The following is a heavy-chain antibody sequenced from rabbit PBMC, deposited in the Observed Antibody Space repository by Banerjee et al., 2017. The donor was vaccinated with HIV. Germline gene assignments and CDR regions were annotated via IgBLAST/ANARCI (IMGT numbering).Heavy chain of an antibody. CDR1: GFSFSSGCW. CDR3: ARDASNVDYYAFSL. J-gene: IGHJ4*01. Sequence: QEQLEESGGDLVKPEGSLTLTCTASGFSFSSGCWICWVRQAPGKGLELIACIYSTSSSTWYASWAKGRFTISKTSSTTVTLQMTSLTAADTATYFCARDASNVDYYAFSLWGPGTLVTVS. V-gene: IGHV1S45*01. D-gene: IGHD1-1*01. CDR2: IYSTSSST.